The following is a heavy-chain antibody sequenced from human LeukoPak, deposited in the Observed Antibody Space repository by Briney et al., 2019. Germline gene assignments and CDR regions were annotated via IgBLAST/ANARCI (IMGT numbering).Heavy chain of an antibody. CDR3: ARKNYDLDI. V-gene: IGHV4-4*09. CDR2: IYTSGST. CDR1: GGSISSYY. Sequence: SETLSLTCTVSGGSISSYYWSWIRQPPGKGLEWIGYIYTSGSTNYNPSLKSRFTISVDTSKNQFSLKLSSVTAADTAVYYCARKNYDLDIWGQEAMVTVSS. J-gene: IGHJ3*02. D-gene: IGHD3-3*01.